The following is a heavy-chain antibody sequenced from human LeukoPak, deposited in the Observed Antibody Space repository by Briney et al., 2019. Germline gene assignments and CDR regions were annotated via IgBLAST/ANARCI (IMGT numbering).Heavy chain of an antibody. D-gene: IGHD3/OR15-3a*01. J-gene: IGHJ5*02. CDR3: ARHWTLTSCT. CDR1: GGSISSGSYY. V-gene: IGHV4-39*01. Sequence: SETLSLTCIVSGGSISSGSYYWGWIRQPPGKGLEWIGNIYYRGASYYNPSLESRASISVDASKNQFSLNLKSVTAADTAVYFCARHWTLTSCTWGRGALVTISS. CDR2: IYYRGAS.